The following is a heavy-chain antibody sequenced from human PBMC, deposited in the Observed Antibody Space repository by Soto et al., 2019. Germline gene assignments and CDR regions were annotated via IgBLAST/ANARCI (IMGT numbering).Heavy chain of an antibody. D-gene: IGHD3-22*01. CDR1: GFTFSSYA. CDR3: AKSPGMYYYDSSGYYHYDY. CDR2: ISYDGSNK. Sequence: GGSLRLSCAASGFTFSSYAMHWVRQAPGKGLEWVAVISYDGSNKYYADSVKGRFTISRDNSKNTLYLQMNSLRAEDTAVYYCAKSPGMYYYDSSGYYHYDYWGKGTLVTVSS. J-gene: IGHJ4*02. V-gene: IGHV3-30-3*02.